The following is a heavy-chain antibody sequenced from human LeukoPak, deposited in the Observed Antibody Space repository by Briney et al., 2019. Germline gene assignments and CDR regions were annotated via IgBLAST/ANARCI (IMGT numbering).Heavy chain of an antibody. CDR3: ARDLAGSSSMDV. CDR1: GDSTRGYI. J-gene: IGHJ6*04. Sequence: PGTPSLTCIQPGDSTRGYISNWIRDCPQKGLESIAYMYFSGTTTKYNPSLKSRVTMSADTSKNQISLKLSSVTAADTAVYYCARDLAGSSSMDVWGKGTTVTVSS. D-gene: IGHD3-10*01. V-gene: IGHV4-59*01. CDR2: MYFSGTT.